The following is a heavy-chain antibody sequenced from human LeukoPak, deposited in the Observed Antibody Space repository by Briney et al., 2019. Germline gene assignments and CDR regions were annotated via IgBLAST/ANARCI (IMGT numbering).Heavy chain of an antibody. J-gene: IGHJ4*02. CDR1: GFTFDDYA. V-gene: IGHV3-9*01. D-gene: IGHD4-23*01. CDR3: ARAIGKDERVSGY. Sequence: GGSLRLSCAASGFTFDDYAMHWVRQAPGKGLEWVSGISWNSGSIGYADSVKGRFTISRDNAKNSLYLQMNSLRAEDTAVYYCARAIGKDERVSGYWGQGTLVTVSS. CDR2: ISWNSGSI.